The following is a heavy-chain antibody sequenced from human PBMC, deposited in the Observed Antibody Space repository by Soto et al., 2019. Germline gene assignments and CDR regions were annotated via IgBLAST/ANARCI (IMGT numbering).Heavy chain of an antibody. CDR3: AREGYITIFGVVPSYYMDV. CDR2: INSDGSST. D-gene: IGHD3-3*01. Sequence: GGSLSLSCAASGFTFSSYWMHWVRQAPGKGLVWVSRINSDGSSTSYADSVKGRFTISRDNAKNTLYLQMNSLRAEDTAVYYCAREGYITIFGVVPSYYMDVWGKGTTVTVSS. CDR1: GFTFSSYW. J-gene: IGHJ6*03. V-gene: IGHV3-74*01.